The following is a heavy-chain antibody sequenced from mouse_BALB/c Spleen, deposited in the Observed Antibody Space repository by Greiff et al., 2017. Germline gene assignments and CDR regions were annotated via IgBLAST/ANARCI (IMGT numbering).Heavy chain of an antibody. D-gene: IGHD1-1*01. CDR1: GYTFTSYW. CDR3: TRYYGSSYAMDY. J-gene: IGHJ4*01. V-gene: IGHV1S127*01. CDR2: IDPSDSYT. Sequence: QVQLQQPGAELVKPGASVKMSCKASGYTFTSYWMHWVKQRPGQGLEWIGVIDPSDSYTSYNQKFKGKATLTVDTSSSTAYMQLSSLTSEDSAVYYCTRYYGSSYAMDYWGQGTSVTVSS.